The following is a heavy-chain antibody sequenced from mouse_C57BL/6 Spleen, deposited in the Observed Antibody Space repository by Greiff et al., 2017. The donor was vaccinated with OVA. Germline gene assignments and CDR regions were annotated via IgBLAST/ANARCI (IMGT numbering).Heavy chain of an antibody. V-gene: IGHV1-22*01. J-gene: IGHJ2*01. CDR1: GYTFTDYN. Sequence: EVQLQQSGPELVKPGASVKMSCKASGYTFTDYNMHWVKQSHGKSLEWIGYINPNNGGTSYNQKFKGKATLTVNKSSSTAYMELRSLTSEDSAVYYCARYFITTVVFDYWGQGTTLTVSS. CDR2: INPNNGGT. CDR3: ARYFITTVVFDY. D-gene: IGHD1-1*01.